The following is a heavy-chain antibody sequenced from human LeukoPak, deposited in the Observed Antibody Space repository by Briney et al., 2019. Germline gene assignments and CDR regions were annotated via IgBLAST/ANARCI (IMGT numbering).Heavy chain of an antibody. CDR1: GFTFSDSY. V-gene: IGHV3-11*04. CDR2: ISGSGQIV. CDR3: AKTRGPLLPEH. J-gene: IGHJ1*01. Sequence: GGSLRLSCAASGFTFSDSYMSWTRQSPGKGLEWASHISGSGQIVYYADSVKGRFTISRDNAQNSLYLQMNSLRAEDTAEYHCAKTRGPLLPEHWGQGTLVTVSS. D-gene: IGHD3-22*01.